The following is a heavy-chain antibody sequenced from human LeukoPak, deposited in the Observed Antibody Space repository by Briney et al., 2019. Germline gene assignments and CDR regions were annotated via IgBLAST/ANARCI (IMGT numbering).Heavy chain of an antibody. CDR2: ISSSSSTI. V-gene: IGHV3-48*04. Sequence: GGSLRLSCAASGFTVSSNYMSWVRQAPGKGLEWVSYISSSSSTIYYADSVKGRFTISRDNAKNSLYLQMNSLRAEDTAVYYCARELRWPFDIWGQGTMVTVSS. CDR3: ARELRWPFDI. J-gene: IGHJ3*02. CDR1: GFTVSSNY. D-gene: IGHD4-23*01.